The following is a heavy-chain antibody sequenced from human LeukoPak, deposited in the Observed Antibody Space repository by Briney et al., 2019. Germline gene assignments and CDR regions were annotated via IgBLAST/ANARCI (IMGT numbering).Heavy chain of an antibody. J-gene: IGHJ3*02. D-gene: IGHD3-3*01. Sequence: GGSLRLSCAASGFTFSSAAMTWVRQALGQGLEWVSTITGSDDKTYYADSVKGRFTISRDYSRNTVHLQMNSLRAEDTAIYYCARQHYDFWSGSPRAFDIWGQGTMVTVSS. CDR1: GFTFSSAA. CDR2: ITGSDDKT. V-gene: IGHV3-23*01. CDR3: ARQHYDFWSGSPRAFDI.